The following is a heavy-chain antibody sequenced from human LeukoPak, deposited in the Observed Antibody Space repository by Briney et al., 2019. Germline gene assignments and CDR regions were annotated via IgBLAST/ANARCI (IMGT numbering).Heavy chain of an antibody. J-gene: IGHJ3*02. CDR3: ARVRGYSYGDLFVEDAFDI. D-gene: IGHD5-18*01. V-gene: IGHV4-59*01. CDR2: IYYSGST. CDR1: GGSISIYY. Sequence: SETLSLTCTVSGGSISIYYWSWIRQPPGKGLEWIGYIYYSGSTNYNPSLKSRVTISLNTSKNQFSQKLSSVTAADTAVYYCARVRGYSYGDLFVEDAFDIWGQGTMVTVSS.